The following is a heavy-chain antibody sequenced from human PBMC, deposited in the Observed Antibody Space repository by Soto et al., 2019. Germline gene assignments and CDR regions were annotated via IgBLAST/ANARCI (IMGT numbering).Heavy chain of an antibody. Sequence: SETMSLTCSVSGASISTSSDFWGWIRQAPGKGLEWIGNVYQSGTTRLNPSLKSRVSIFVDRSKNQFSLELNSATAADRAVYYCARQPESTSYFDYWGQGILVTVSS. J-gene: IGHJ4*02. CDR2: VYQSGTT. CDR1: GASISTSSDF. D-gene: IGHD2-2*01. CDR3: ARQPESTSYFDY. V-gene: IGHV4-39*01.